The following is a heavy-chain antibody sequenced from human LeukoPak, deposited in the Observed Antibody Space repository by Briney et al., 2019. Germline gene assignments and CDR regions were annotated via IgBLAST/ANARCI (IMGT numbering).Heavy chain of an antibody. D-gene: IGHD4-23*01. CDR1: GGSFSGYY. J-gene: IGHJ4*02. CDR2: INHSGST. V-gene: IGHV4-34*01. CDR3: ARGTPPPYYFDY. Sequence: SETLSLTCAVYGGSFSGYYWSWIRQPPGKGLEWIGEINHSGSTNYNPSLKSRVTISVGTSKNQFSLKLSSVTAADTAVYYCARGTPPPYYFDYWGQGTLVTVSS.